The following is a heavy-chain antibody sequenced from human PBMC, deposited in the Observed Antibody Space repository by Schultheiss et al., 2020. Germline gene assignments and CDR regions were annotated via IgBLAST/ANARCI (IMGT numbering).Heavy chain of an antibody. Sequence: GGSLRLSCAGSGFTFSRHWMSWVRQLPGKGLEWVANIKEDGSEKYYLDSVRGRFTISRDNAKNSLYLQMNSLRAEDTAVYYCARGGYGRHYFDYWGQGTLVTVSS. D-gene: IGHD6-25*01. CDR2: IKEDGSEK. J-gene: IGHJ4*02. CDR1: GFTFSRHW. V-gene: IGHV3-7*04. CDR3: ARGGYGRHYFDY.